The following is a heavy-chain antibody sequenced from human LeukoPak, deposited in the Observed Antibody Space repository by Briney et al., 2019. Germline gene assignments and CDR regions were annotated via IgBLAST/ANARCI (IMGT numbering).Heavy chain of an antibody. Sequence: SQTLSLTCTVSGGSISSGDYYWSWILQPPVKGLEWIGYIYYSGSTYYNPSLKSRVTISVDTSKNQFSLKLSSVTAADTAVYYCARSSGESGFFDYWGQGTLVTVSS. CDR2: IYYSGST. CDR1: GGSISSGDYY. CDR3: ARSSGESGFFDY. D-gene: IGHD6-19*01. J-gene: IGHJ4*02. V-gene: IGHV4-30-4*01.